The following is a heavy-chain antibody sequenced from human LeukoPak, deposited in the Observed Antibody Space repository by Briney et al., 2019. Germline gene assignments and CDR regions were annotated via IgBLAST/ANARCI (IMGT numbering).Heavy chain of an antibody. CDR2: ISTGGGGT. CDR3: ANNGPPGGYYVY. J-gene: IGHJ4*02. CDR1: GFTFSSSA. Sequence: GGSLRLSCAASGFTFSSSAMSWVRQAPGKGPEWVSGISTGGGGTCYADSVKGRFTISRDNSKNTLYLQMNSLRAEDTAVYYCANNGPPGGYYVYWGQGTLVTVSS. V-gene: IGHV3-23*01. D-gene: IGHD3-22*01.